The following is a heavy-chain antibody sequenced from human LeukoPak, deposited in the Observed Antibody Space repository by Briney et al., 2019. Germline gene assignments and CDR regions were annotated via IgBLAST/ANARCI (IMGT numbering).Heavy chain of an antibody. V-gene: IGHV3-21*01. CDR2: ISSSSSYI. J-gene: IGHJ4*02. Sequence: PGGSLRLSCAASGFTFSSYFMNWVRQAPGKGLEWVSSISSSSSYIYYADSAKGRFTISRDNAKNSLYLQMNSLRAEDTAVYYCASDYGGAIDYWGQGTLVTVSS. CDR3: ASDYGGAIDY. D-gene: IGHD4-23*01. CDR1: GFTFSSYF.